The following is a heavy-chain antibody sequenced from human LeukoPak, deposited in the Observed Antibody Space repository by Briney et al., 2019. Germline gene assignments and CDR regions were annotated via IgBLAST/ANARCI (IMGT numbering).Heavy chain of an antibody. D-gene: IGHD6-13*01. V-gene: IGHV3-74*01. Sequence: GGSLRLSCAASGFTFSSYSMNWVRQAPGKGLMWVSRINTDGSSTGYADSVKGRFTISRDNAKNTLYLQMNSLRAEDTAVYYCARLQPYSRPDNWGQGTLVTVSS. J-gene: IGHJ4*02. CDR1: GFTFSSYS. CDR3: ARLQPYSRPDN. CDR2: INTDGSST.